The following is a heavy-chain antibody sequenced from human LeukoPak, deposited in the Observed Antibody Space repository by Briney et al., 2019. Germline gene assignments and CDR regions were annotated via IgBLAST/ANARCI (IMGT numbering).Heavy chain of an antibody. CDR2: IIPLFGRP. D-gene: IGHD4-11*01. CDR1: GGTFREYA. V-gene: IGHV1-69*13. Sequence: ASVKVSCKVSGGTFREYAVSWVRQAPGQGLEWMGMIIPLFGRPNYAQKFQGTVTITADEFTSTIYMELSSLRSEDTAVYYCARDSGTTQSRYYFEYWGQGTLVTVS. CDR3: ARDSGTTQSRYYFEY. J-gene: IGHJ4*02.